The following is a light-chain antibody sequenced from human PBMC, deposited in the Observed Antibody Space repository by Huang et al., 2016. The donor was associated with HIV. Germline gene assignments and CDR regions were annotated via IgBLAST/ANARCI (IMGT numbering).Light chain of an antibody. CDR1: QSLLYSSNNKNY. CDR3: QQYYTTPWT. CDR2: WAS. Sequence: DIVMTQSPDSLAVSLGERATINCKSGQSLLYSSNNKNYLAWFQQKPGQPPKLLIYWASTRASGVPDRFSGSGSGTDFTLTISGLQADDVAVYYCQQYYTTPWTFGQGTKVEIK. J-gene: IGKJ1*01. V-gene: IGKV4-1*01.